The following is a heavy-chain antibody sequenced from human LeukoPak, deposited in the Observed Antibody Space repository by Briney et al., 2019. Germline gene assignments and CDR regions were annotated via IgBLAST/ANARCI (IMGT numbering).Heavy chain of an antibody. CDR2: IYYSGST. CDR1: GGSISSYY. V-gene: IGHV4-59*01. D-gene: IGHD6-13*01. Sequence: SETLSLTCAVSGGSISSYYWSWIRQPPGKGLEWIGYIYYSGSTNYNPSLKSRVTISVDTSKNQFSLKLSSVTAADTAVYYCARGGSSWPRNWGQGTLVTVSS. J-gene: IGHJ4*02. CDR3: ARGGSSWPRN.